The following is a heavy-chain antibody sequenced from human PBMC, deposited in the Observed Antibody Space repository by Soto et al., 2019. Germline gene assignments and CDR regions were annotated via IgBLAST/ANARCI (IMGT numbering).Heavy chain of an antibody. CDR1: GFIFGTYA. Sequence: PGGSLRLSCAASGFIFGTYAMSWVRQAPGKGLEWVSSISGSGGSTSNADSVKGRFTISRDNSKNTLYLQMNSLRAEDTAVYYCAKFLPDADFWSGYYSDYWGQGTLVTVSS. J-gene: IGHJ4*02. V-gene: IGHV3-23*01. CDR3: AKFLPDADFWSGYYSDY. CDR2: ISGSGGST. D-gene: IGHD3-3*01.